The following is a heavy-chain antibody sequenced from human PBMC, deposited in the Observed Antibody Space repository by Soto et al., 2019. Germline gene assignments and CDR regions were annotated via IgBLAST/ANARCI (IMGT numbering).Heavy chain of an antibody. CDR3: ARHAVSGGSCCYGMDV. V-gene: IGHV5-51*01. CDR1: GYSFTNYW. D-gene: IGHD2-15*01. J-gene: IGHJ6*02. CDR2: IYPGDSDT. Sequence: GESLKISCKGSGYSFTNYWIGWVRQMPGKGLEWMGIIYPGDSDTRYSPSFQGQVTFSADKSISTAYLHWSSLKASDTVMYYCARHAVSGGSCCYGMDVWGQGTTVTVSS.